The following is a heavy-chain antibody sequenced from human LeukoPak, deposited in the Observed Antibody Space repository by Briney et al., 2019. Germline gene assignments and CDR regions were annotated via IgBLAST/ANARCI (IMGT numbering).Heavy chain of an antibody. CDR1: GFTFDLYA. D-gene: IGHD7-27*01. CDR3: VKGDWGDI. V-gene: IGHV3-9*01. CDR2: ISGNSDNI. Sequence: PGGSLRLSCAASGFTFDLYAMHWVRLVSGKGLEWVSRISGNSDNIAYADSVKGRFTISRDNANNFLHHQMNSLRSEDTALYYCVKGDWGDIWGQGTMVTVSS. J-gene: IGHJ3*02.